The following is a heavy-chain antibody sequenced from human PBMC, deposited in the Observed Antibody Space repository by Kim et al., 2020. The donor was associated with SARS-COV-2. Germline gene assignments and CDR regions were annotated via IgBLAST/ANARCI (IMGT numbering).Heavy chain of an antibody. D-gene: IGHD6-13*01. V-gene: IGHV3-30*01. CDR3: ARDKHSSSWYGWFDP. Sequence: DSARGRFTISGDNSNNTLYLQMNSLRAEDTAVYYCARDKHSSSWYGWFDPWGQGTLVTVSS. J-gene: IGHJ5*02.